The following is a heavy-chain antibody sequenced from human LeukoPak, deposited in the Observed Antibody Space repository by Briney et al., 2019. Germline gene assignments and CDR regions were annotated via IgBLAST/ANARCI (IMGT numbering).Heavy chain of an antibody. CDR3: ARDDAIGGGYLDS. Sequence: GGSLRLSCAASGFPLTSYGISWVRQAPGKGLEWVSRISGGGGSTYYADSVKGRFTISRDNSKNTLYLQVNRLTAEDTAVYYCARDDAIGGGYLDSWGRGNLVTVSS. V-gene: IGHV3-23*01. D-gene: IGHD2/OR15-2a*01. CDR2: ISGGGGST. CDR1: GFPLTSYG. J-gene: IGHJ4*02.